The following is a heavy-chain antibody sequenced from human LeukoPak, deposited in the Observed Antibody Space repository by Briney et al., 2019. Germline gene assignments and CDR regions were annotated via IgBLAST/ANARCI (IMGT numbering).Heavy chain of an antibody. D-gene: IGHD4-17*01. CDR3: ARRYSGDSPLDY. J-gene: IGHJ4*02. V-gene: IGHV3-30-3*01. CDR2: VSYDGTNQ. CDR1: GFTFSIYT. Sequence: GGTLRLSCAASGFTFSIYTMHWVRQAPGKGLEWVAVVSYDGTNQYYADSVKGRFTISSDNSKNTLYLQMNSLRAEDTAVYYCARRYSGDSPLDYWGQGTLVTVSS.